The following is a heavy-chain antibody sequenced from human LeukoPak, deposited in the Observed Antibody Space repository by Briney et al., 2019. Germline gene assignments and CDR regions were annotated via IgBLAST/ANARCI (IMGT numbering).Heavy chain of an antibody. CDR3: ARRLLWFGEPYFDY. CDR1: GGSISSSSYY. D-gene: IGHD3-10*01. CDR2: INHSGST. Sequence: SETLSLTCTVSGGSISSSSYYWGWIRQPPGKGLEWIGEINHSGSTNYNPSLKSRVTISVDTSKNQFSLKLSSVTAADTAVYYCARRLLWFGEPYFDYWGQGTLVTVSS. V-gene: IGHV4-39*07. J-gene: IGHJ4*02.